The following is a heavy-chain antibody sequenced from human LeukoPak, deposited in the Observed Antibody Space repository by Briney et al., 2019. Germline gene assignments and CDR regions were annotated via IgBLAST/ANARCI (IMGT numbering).Heavy chain of an antibody. CDR1: GYTFTGYY. CDR3: ATAVAATRFDY. J-gene: IGHJ4*02. D-gene: IGHD2-15*01. V-gene: IGHV1-2*02. CDR2: ISPNSGDT. Sequence: ASVKVSCKASGYTFTGYYMHWVRQAPGQGLEWMGWISPNSGDTKYAQKFQGRVTMTRDTSITTAYMELSSLRSDDTAVYYCATAVAATRFDYWGQGTLVTVSS.